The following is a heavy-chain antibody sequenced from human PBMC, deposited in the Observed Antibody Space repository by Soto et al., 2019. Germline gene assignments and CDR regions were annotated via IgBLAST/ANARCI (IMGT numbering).Heavy chain of an antibody. Sequence: QVQLMQCGAEVEKPGASVKLSCKASGYTLPSYYIHWVRHAPDQGIDGMGMSNPSTSVTTYAQEAPCRITLTNEPFTRASTNTFYMRMRGLRSQDTAVYYCVRRDFGDDDYFDFWGQGTLVTIAS. D-gene: IGHD4-17*01. V-gene: IGHV1-46*01. CDR3: VRRDFGDDDYFDF. J-gene: IGHJ4*02. CDR2: SNPSTSVT. CDR1: GYTLPSYY.